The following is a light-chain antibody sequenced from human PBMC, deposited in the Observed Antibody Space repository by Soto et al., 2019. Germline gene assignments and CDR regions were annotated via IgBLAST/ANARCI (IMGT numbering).Light chain of an antibody. V-gene: IGKV1-5*03. Sequence: DIQMTQSPSSVSASVGDRLTITCRASQSISSYLNWYQQKPGKAPKLLIYKASTLKSGVPSRFSGSGSGTEFTLTISSLQPDDFATYYCQHYNSYSEAFGQGTKVDIK. CDR3: QHYNSYSEA. CDR2: KAS. CDR1: QSISSY. J-gene: IGKJ1*01.